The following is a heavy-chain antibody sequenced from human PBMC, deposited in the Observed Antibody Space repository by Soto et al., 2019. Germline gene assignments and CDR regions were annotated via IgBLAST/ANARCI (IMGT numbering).Heavy chain of an antibody. Sequence: PGGSLRLSCAASGFTFSKYAVSWVRQAPGKGLQWVSTISGSGDNTYYADSVKGRFTISRDASKSTLFLQMNGLGAEDTAIYYYARNLVQAAVGGAFASGGKGTLVTVSS. CDR3: ARNLVQAAVGGAFAS. J-gene: IGHJ4*02. D-gene: IGHD2-15*01. V-gene: IGHV3-23*01. CDR2: ISGSGDNT. CDR1: GFTFSKYA.